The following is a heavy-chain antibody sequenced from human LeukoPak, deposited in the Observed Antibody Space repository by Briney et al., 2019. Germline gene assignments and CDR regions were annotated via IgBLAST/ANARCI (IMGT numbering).Heavy chain of an antibody. CDR2: INSDGSST. Sequence: PGGSLRLSCAASGFTFSSYWMHWVRQAPGKGLVWVSRINSDGSSTSYADSVKGRFTISRDNAKNTLYLQMNSLRAEDTAVYYCAAPRYYSSGWFGSWGQGTLVTVSS. D-gene: IGHD6-19*01. CDR3: AAPRYYSSGWFGS. J-gene: IGHJ5*01. V-gene: IGHV3-74*01. CDR1: GFTFSSYW.